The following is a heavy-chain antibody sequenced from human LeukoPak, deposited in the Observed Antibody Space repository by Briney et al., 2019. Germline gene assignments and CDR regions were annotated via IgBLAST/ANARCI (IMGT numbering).Heavy chain of an antibody. CDR3: ARRQLLDADDAFDI. V-gene: IGHV4-39*01. J-gene: IGHJ3*02. Sequence: PSETLSLTCTVSGGSISSSSYYWGWIRQPPGKGLEWIGSIYYSGSTYYNPSLKSRVTISVDTSKNQFSLKLSSVTAADTAVYYCARRQLLDADDAFDIWGQGTMVTVSS. CDR2: IYYSGST. CDR1: GGSISSSSYY. D-gene: IGHD2-2*01.